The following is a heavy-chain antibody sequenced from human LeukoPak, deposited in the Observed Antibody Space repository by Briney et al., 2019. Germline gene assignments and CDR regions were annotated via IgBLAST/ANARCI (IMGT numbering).Heavy chain of an antibody. Sequence: SSETLSLTCTVSGYSISSGYYWGWIRQPPGKGLEWIGSIYYTGSTYYNPSLKSRVTVSVDTSKNQFSLNLSSVTAADTAVYYCARVSSYYDYVWGTYRLYYFDYWGQGTLVTVSS. CDR2: IYYTGST. D-gene: IGHD3-16*02. CDR3: ARVSSYYDYVWGTYRLYYFDY. J-gene: IGHJ4*02. CDR1: GYSISSGYY. V-gene: IGHV4-38-2*02.